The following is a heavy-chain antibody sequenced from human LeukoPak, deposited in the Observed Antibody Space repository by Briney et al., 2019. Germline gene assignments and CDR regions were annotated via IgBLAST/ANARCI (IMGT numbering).Heavy chain of an antibody. CDR3: AKDLIAAAGTVY. J-gene: IGHJ4*02. Sequence: GGSLRLSCAASGFTFDDYAMHWVRQAPGKGLEWVSGISWNSGSIGYADSVKGRFTISRDNAKNSLYLQMNSLRAEDTALYYCAKDLIAAAGTVYWGQGTLVTVSS. CDR2: ISWNSGSI. D-gene: IGHD6-13*01. CDR1: GFTFDDYA. V-gene: IGHV3-9*01.